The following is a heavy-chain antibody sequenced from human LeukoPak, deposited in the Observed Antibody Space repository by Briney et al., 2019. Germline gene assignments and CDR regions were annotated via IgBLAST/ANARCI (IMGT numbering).Heavy chain of an antibody. V-gene: IGHV4-34*01. CDR3: ARGDCSSTSCYGFDP. CDR2: INHSGST. D-gene: IGHD2-2*01. J-gene: IGHJ5*02. Sequence: PSETLSLTCAVYGGSFSGYYWSWIRQPPGKGLEWIGEINHSGSTNYNPSLKSRVTMSVDTSKNQFSLKLSSVTAADTAVYYCARGDCSSTSCYGFDPWGQGTLVTVSS. CDR1: GGSFSGYY.